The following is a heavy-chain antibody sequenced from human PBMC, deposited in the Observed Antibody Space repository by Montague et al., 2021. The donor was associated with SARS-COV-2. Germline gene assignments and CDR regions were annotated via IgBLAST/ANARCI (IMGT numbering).Heavy chain of an antibody. CDR2: IFYSGTT. CDR1: GGSIISSDHY. V-gene: IGHV4-39*07. CDR3: VRGGDYPPRSGMDV. Sequence: SETLSLTCTVSGGSIISSDHYWAWIRQPPGGALEWIGNIFYSGTTYYNLSLQSRVTISIDTSKNQFSLKVTSVVAADTAVYYCVRGGDYPPRSGMDVWGHGTTVIVSS. D-gene: IGHD4-17*01. J-gene: IGHJ6*02.